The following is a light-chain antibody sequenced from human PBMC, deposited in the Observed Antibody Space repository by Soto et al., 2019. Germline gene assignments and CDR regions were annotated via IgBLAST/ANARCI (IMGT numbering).Light chain of an antibody. CDR1: QSVSSSY. CDR2: GAS. V-gene: IGKV3-20*01. J-gene: IGKJ3*01. CDR3: QQYGSSFT. Sequence: EIVLTQSPGTLSLSPGERATLSCRASQSVSSSYLAWYQQKPGQAPRLLIYGASSRATGIPDRFSGSGSGTDFPLTISRLEPEGFAVYYCQQYGSSFTFGPGTKVDIK.